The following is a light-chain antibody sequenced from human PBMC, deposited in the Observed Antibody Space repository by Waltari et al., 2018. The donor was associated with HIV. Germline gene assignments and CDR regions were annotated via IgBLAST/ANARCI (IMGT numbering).Light chain of an antibody. V-gene: IGLV2-14*03. CDR2: DVS. Sequence: QSALTQPASVSGSPGQSITLSCTGASSDVGRYNYVSWYQHHPDKAPKLIIYDVSNRPSGVSNRFSGSKSGTTASLTISGLQAEDEADYYCSSYTSSRTVVFGGGTKLTVL. J-gene: IGLJ2*01. CDR1: SSDVGRYNY. CDR3: SSYTSSRTVV.